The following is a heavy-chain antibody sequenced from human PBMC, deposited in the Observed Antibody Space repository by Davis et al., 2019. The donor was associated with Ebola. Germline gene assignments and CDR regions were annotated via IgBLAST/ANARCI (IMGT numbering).Heavy chain of an antibody. CDR1: GFTFSSYW. V-gene: IGHV3-74*01. Sequence: GESLKISCAASGFTFSSYWMHWVRQAPGKGLVWVSRINSDGSSTSYADSVKGRFTISRDNAKNTLYQQMNSLRAEDTAVYSCARDRCSDYYGMDVWGQGTTVTVSS. CDR2: INSDGSST. D-gene: IGHD2-15*01. CDR3: ARDRCSDYYGMDV. J-gene: IGHJ6*02.